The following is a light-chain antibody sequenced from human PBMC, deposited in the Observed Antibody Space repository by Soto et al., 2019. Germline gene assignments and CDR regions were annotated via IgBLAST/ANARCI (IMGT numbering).Light chain of an antibody. CDR2: GTS. CDR1: QSGSNNY. J-gene: IGKJ2*01. V-gene: IGKV3-20*01. CDR3: QQYGSSRYT. Sequence: EIVLTQSPGTLSLSPGERATLTCRTSQSGSNNYLAWYQQKPGQAPRLLIYGTSNRATGIPDRFSGSGTGIDFTLTISRLEPEDFAVYYCQQYGSSRYTFGQGTKLEIK.